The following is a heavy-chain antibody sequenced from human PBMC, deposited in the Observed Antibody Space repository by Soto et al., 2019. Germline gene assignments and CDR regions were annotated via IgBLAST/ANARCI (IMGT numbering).Heavy chain of an antibody. D-gene: IGHD6-19*01. J-gene: IGHJ4*02. CDR2: IIPVFSTA. CDR1: GGLFSSYA. CDR3: ARDGRSSYSSGWYYFDY. Sequence: QEQLVQSGAEVKKPGSSVKVSCKASGGLFSSYAISWVRQAPGQGLEWMGGIIPVFSTAYYAQKFQGRVTITADESTNTAYMELSSLRSEDTAMYYCARDGRSSYSSGWYYFDYWGQGTLVTVSS. V-gene: IGHV1-69*01.